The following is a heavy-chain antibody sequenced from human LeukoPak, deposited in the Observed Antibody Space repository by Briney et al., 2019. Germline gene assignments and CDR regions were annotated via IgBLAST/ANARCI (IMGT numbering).Heavy chain of an antibody. CDR2: IYYSGST. V-gene: IGHV4-39*01. CDR1: GGSISSSSYY. J-gene: IGHJ4*02. CDR3: AAVAGVKGPSVDY. D-gene: IGHD6-19*01. Sequence: PSETLSLTCTVSGGSISSSSYYWGWIRQPPGKGLEWIGSIYYSGSTYYNPSLKSRVAISVDTSKNQFSLKLSSVTAADTAVYYCAAVAGVKGPSVDYWGQGTLVTVSS.